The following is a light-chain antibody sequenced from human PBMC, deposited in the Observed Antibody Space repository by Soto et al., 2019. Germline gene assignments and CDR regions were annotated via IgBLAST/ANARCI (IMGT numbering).Light chain of an antibody. Sequence: QSVLTQPASVSGSPGQSITISCSGTSSDIGTYDHVAWFQQFPGKTPKLMIYSVSNRPSGVSYRFSGSKSGITASLTISGLQAEDEADYYCISYTVSRSYVFGTGTKVTVL. CDR3: ISYTVSRSYV. CDR1: SSDIGTYDH. V-gene: IGLV2-14*01. CDR2: SVS. J-gene: IGLJ1*01.